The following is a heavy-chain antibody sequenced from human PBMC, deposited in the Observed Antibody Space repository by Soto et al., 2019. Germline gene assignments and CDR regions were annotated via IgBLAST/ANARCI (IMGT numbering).Heavy chain of an antibody. J-gene: IGHJ6*02. Sequence: PGGSLRLSCAASGFTFSSYGMHWVRQAPGKGLEWVAVIWYDGSNKYYADSVKGRFTISRDNSKNTLYLQMNSLRAEDTAVYYCARVLGYGGNRTQYYYYYGMDVWGQGTTVNVSS. CDR1: GFTFSSYG. CDR2: IWYDGSNK. V-gene: IGHV3-33*01. D-gene: IGHD4-17*01. CDR3: ARVLGYGGNRTQYYYYYGMDV.